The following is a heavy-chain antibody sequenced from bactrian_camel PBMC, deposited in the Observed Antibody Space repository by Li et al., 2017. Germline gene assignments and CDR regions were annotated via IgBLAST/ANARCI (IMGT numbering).Heavy chain of an antibody. Sequence: VQLVESGGGLVQPGGSLRLSCAASGFSFGSYAMAWIRQAPGKGLDWVSGISWSGDNTHYANSVKGRFTVSRDNAKNMVFLQMISLKFEDTAVYYCATGSGVYSDADSLFLGQGTQVTVS. V-gene: IGHV3-1*01. J-gene: IGHJ4*01. CDR2: ISWSGDNT. CDR1: GFSFGSYA. D-gene: IGHD4*01.